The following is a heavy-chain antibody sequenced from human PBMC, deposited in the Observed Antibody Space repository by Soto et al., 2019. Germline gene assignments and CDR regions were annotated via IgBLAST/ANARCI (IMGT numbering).Heavy chain of an antibody. D-gene: IGHD2-21*02. J-gene: IGHJ6*02. V-gene: IGHV1-18*01. CDR1: GYTFTSYG. Sequence: QVQLVQSGAEVKKPGASVKVSCKASGYTFTSYGISWVRQAPGQGLEWMGWISAYNGNTNYAQKLQGRVTMTTDTSGSTAYMEPRSLRSDATAVYYCSSSYCGGDCYSVYYYYGMEVWGQGTTVSGSS. CDR2: ISAYNGNT. CDR3: SSSYCGGDCYSVYYYYGMEV.